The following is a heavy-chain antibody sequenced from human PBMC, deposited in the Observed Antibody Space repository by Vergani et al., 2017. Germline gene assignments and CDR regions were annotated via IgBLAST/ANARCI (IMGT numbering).Heavy chain of an antibody. CDR3: AGYLYGDYVLD. CDR1: GGSFSGYY. V-gene: IGHV4-34*01. CDR2: INHSGST. Sequence: QVQLQQWGAGLLKPSETLSLTCAVYGGSFSGYYWSWIRQPPGKGLEWIGEINHSGSTNYNPSLKSRVTISVDTSKNQFSLKLSSVTAADTAVYYCAGYLYGDYVLDWGQGTLVTVSS. J-gene: IGHJ4*02. D-gene: IGHD4-17*01.